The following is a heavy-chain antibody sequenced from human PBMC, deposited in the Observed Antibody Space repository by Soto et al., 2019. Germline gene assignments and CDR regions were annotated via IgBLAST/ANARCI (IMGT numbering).Heavy chain of an antibody. Sequence: PGGSLRLSCAASGFSVSSTSMSWVRQAPGKGLVWVSRINGDGSTTNYADSLKGRFTISRDNAKNTVFLQMNSLRAEDTAVYSCARGRSGSYSFDYWGQGTLVTVSS. V-gene: IGHV3-74*01. D-gene: IGHD3-10*01. CDR1: GFSVSSTS. CDR3: ARGRSGSYSFDY. CDR2: INGDGSTT. J-gene: IGHJ4*02.